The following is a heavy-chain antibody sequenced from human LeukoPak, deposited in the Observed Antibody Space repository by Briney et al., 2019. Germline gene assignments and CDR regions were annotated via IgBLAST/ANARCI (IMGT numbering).Heavy chain of an antibody. D-gene: IGHD1-26*01. J-gene: IGHJ5*02. V-gene: IGHV6-1*01. CDR1: GDSVSSNSAS. CDR2: TYYRSKWNS. CDR3: ARDPDSSYEWGPFDP. Sequence: SQTLSLTCAISGDSVSSNSASWNWIRQSPSRGLEWLGGTYYRSKWNSDYAVSVKSRITINPDTSKNQLSLHLNSVTPEDTAVYYCARDPDSSYEWGPFDPWGQGTLVTVSS.